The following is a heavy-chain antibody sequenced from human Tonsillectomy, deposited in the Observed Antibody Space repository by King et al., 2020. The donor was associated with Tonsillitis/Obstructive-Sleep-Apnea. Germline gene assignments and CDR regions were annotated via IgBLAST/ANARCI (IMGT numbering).Heavy chain of an antibody. CDR2: IYYSGST. D-gene: IGHD3-22*01. Sequence: QLQESGPGLVKPSETLSLTCSVSGGSVSSSSYYWGWIRQPPGKGLEWIGTIYYSGSTNYNPSLKTRVTISVDTSKNQFSLKLSSVTAADTAVYYCATRDRYYDSSGYYSFNGYWGQGTLVTVSS. CDR1: GGSVSSSSYY. CDR3: ATRDRYYDSSGYYSFNGY. J-gene: IGHJ4*02. V-gene: IGHV4-39*07.